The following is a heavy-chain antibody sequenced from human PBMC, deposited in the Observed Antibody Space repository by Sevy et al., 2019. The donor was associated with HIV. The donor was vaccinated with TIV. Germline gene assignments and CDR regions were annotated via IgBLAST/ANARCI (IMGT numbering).Heavy chain of an antibody. J-gene: IGHJ4*02. CDR1: GFTFSAYY. V-gene: IGHV3-11*06. CDR2: ISGAGTYT. D-gene: IGHD4-17*01. CDR3: ARSRSNYGDYYFDY. Sequence: GGSLRLSCAASGFTFSAYYMTWIRQAPGKGLEWVSYISGAGTYTNYVGSVKGRFTISRDNSKNSLYLQMNSLRAEDTAVYFCARSRSNYGDYYFDYWGQRILVTVSS.